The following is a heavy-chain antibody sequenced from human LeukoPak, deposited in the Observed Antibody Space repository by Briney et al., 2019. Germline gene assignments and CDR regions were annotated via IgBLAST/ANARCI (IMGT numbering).Heavy chain of an antibody. CDR2: IPHSGNT. V-gene: IGHV4-38-2*02. CDR1: RYSISSDYH. J-gene: IGHJ4*02. D-gene: IGHD3-3*01. Sequence: SETQSLTCTVSRYSISSDYHWGWIRQPPGKGLEWIGSIPHSGNTYYNPSLKSRATISLDTSKNQFSLRQSSVTAADTAVYYCARDRNMIFGVVISSFDYWGQGILVSVSS. CDR3: ARDRNMIFGVVISSFDY.